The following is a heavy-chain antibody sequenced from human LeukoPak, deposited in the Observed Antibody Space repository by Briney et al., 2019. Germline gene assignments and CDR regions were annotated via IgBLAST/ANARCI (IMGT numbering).Heavy chain of an antibody. D-gene: IGHD3-10*01. CDR1: GGSIDSGYYN. V-gene: IGHV4-61*09. CDR3: ARGREVRGVIKGVWFDP. Sequence: PSETLSLTCTVSGGSIDSGYYNWSWIRQPAGKGLEWIGHIDTTGNANYNPSLKSRVTISVDTSKNQFSLKLSSVTAADTAVYYCARGREVRGVIKGVWFDPWGQGTLVTVSS. J-gene: IGHJ5*02. CDR2: IDTTGNA.